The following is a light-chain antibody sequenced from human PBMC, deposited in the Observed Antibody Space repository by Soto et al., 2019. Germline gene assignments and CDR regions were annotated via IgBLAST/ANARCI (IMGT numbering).Light chain of an antibody. CDR3: MQHAIYST. V-gene: IGKV2-24*01. CDR1: QSPVDGDGITS. CDR2: KVS. Sequence: DIVMTQTPLSLRVTLGQPASISCSSSQSPVDGDGITSLSWLHQRPGQPPRLLIYKVSNRFSGVPDRFSGSGAGTDLTLKINTVEHEDVGVYYCMQHAIYSTFGQGTKVDIK. J-gene: IGKJ1*01.